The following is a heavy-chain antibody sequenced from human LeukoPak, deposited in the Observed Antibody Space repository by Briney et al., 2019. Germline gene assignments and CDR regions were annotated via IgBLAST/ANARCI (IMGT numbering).Heavy chain of an antibody. CDR1: GGTFSSYA. CDR2: IIPIFGTA. CDR3: ARGSVDTAMAYYFDY. D-gene: IGHD5-18*01. Sequence: EASVKVSCKASGGTFSSYAISWVRQAPGQGLEWMGRIIPIFGTANYAQKFQGRVTITTDESTSTAYMELSRLRSEDTAVYYCARGSVDTAMAYYFDYWGQGTLVTVSS. V-gene: IGHV1-69*05. J-gene: IGHJ4*02.